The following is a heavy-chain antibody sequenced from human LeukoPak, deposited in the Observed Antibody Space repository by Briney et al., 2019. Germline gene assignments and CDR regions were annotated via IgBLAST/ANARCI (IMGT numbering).Heavy chain of an antibody. Sequence: GGSLRLSCAASGFTFSSYSMNWVRQAPGKGLEWVSYISSSSTIYYADSVKGRFTISRDNAKNSLYLQMNSLRAEDTAVYYCARDNWGTDYWGQGTLVTVSS. CDR3: ARDNWGTDY. V-gene: IGHV3-48*01. CDR1: GFTFSSYS. J-gene: IGHJ4*02. D-gene: IGHD3-16*01. CDR2: ISSSSTI.